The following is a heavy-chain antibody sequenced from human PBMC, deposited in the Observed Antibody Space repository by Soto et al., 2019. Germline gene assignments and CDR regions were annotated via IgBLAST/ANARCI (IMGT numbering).Heavy chain of an antibody. D-gene: IGHD3-22*01. CDR3: AREYYDSSGYYRPYDS. CDR2: INPSGGST. CDR1: GYTFTSYY. Sequence: ASVKVSCKASGYTFTSYYMHWVRQAPGQGLEWMGIINPSGGSTSYAQKFQGRVTMTRDTSTSTVYMELSSLRSEDTAVYYCAREYYDSSGYYRPYDSWGQGTLVTVSS. J-gene: IGHJ4*02. V-gene: IGHV1-46*01.